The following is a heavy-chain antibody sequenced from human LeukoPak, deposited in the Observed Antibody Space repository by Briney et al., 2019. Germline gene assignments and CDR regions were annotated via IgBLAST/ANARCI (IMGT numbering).Heavy chain of an antibody. Sequence: GASVKVSCKASGYTFTGYYMHWVRQAPGQGLEWMGWINPNSGGTNYAQKFQGWVTMTRDTSISTAYMELSRLRSDDTAVYYCARGTAPYVYYFDYWGQGTLVTVSS. V-gene: IGHV1-2*04. D-gene: IGHD3-16*01. CDR1: GYTFTGYY. CDR2: INPNSGGT. J-gene: IGHJ4*02. CDR3: ARGTAPYVYYFDY.